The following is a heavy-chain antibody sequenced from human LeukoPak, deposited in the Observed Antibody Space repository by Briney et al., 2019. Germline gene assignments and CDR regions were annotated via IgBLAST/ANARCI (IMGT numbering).Heavy chain of an antibody. CDR3: ARDPNWGSGY. V-gene: IGHV3-23*01. CDR1: GFTFRNYA. CDR2: ISVSGGST. D-gene: IGHD7-27*01. J-gene: IGHJ4*02. Sequence: PGGSLRLSCAASGFTFRNYAMSWVRQAPGKGLEWVSAISVSGGSTYYADSVKGRFTISRDNSKNTLYLQMNSLRADDTAVYYCARDPNWGSGYWGQGTLVTVSS.